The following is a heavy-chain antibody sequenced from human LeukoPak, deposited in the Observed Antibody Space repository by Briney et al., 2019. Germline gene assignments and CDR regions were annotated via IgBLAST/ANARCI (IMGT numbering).Heavy chain of an antibody. Sequence: SETLSLTCTVSGGSISSYYWSWIRQPPGKGLEWIGYIYYSGSTNYNPSLKSRVTISVDTSKNQFPLKLSSVTAADTAVYYCARVTYGDYGIDYWGQGTMVTVSS. CDR2: IYYSGST. V-gene: IGHV4-59*01. CDR1: GGSISSYY. D-gene: IGHD4-17*01. CDR3: ARVTYGDYGIDY. J-gene: IGHJ4*02.